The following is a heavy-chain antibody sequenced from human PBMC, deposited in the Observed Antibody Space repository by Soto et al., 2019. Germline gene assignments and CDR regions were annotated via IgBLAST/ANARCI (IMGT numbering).Heavy chain of an antibody. CDR1: GFTFRSYA. V-gene: IGHV3-23*01. Sequence: GGSLSLSCAASGFTFRSYAMTWVRQAPGQGLEWVSVISYNGANTYYADSVKGRFTLSRDNSKGPVNLQMNTLRVEDSSVYYCARYIRGATVFYFDVWGPGALVTVSS. CDR3: ARYIRGATVFYFDV. CDR2: ISYNGANT. D-gene: IGHD1-1*01. J-gene: IGHJ4*02.